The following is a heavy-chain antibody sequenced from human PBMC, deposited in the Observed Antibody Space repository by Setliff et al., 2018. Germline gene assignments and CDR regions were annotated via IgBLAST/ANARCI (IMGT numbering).Heavy chain of an antibody. D-gene: IGHD3-9*01. J-gene: IGHJ6*03. CDR2: LNPKNNDT. Sequence: ASVKVSCKASGYIFSAYHVHWVRQAPGQGPEWMGWLNPKNNDTSYAQKFLGRVTMTRDTSISAAYMELITLRSDDTALYYCARDPLPKHYDVVTGYYSAPNYYYMDVWGKGTTVTVSS. V-gene: IGHV1-2*02. CDR3: ARDPLPKHYDVVTGYYSAPNYYYMDV. CDR1: GYIFSAYH.